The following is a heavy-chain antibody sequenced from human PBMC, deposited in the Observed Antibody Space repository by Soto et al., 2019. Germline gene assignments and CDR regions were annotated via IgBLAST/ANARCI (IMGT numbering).Heavy chain of an antibody. CDR3: ARPYSSSWYGDYYYYGMDV. V-gene: IGHV4-39*01. CDR2: IYYSRTT. D-gene: IGHD6-13*01. Sequence: SETLSLTCTVSGGSISSNNYHWGWIRQPPGKGLDWIGTIYYSRTTYYKPSLKSRVTISVDTSKNQFSLKLSSVTAADTAVYYCARPYSSSWYGDYYYYGMDVWGQGTTVTVSS. CDR1: GGSISSNNYH. J-gene: IGHJ6*02.